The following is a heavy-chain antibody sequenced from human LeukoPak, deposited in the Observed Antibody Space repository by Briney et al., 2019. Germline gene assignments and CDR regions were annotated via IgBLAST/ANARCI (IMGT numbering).Heavy chain of an antibody. CDR3: ARDENWGSTHY. V-gene: IGHV3-30-3*01. D-gene: IGHD7-27*01. CDR1: GFTFNTYA. Sequence: GGSLRLSCAASGFTFNTYAMHWVRQAPGKGLEWVAVLAYDGDNTFYADSVRGRFTISRDNSKNTLYLQMNSLRAEDTAVYYCARDENWGSTHYWGQGTLVTVSS. CDR2: LAYDGDNT. J-gene: IGHJ4*02.